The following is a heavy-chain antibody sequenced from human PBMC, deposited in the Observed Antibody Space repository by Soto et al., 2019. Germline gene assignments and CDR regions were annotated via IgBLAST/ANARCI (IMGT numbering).Heavy chain of an antibody. CDR3: ARERSGSSDY. Sequence: QVQLVQSGAEVKKPGASVKVSCKASGYTFTSYYINWVLQATGQGLEWMGWMNPNSGNTGYAQKFPGRVTMTRNTSISPDYMKLRILRSDDTAAYYCARERSGSSDYGGQGTLVTVTS. J-gene: IGHJ4*02. CDR1: GYTFTSYY. V-gene: IGHV1-8*01. CDR2: MNPNSGNT. D-gene: IGHD1-26*01.